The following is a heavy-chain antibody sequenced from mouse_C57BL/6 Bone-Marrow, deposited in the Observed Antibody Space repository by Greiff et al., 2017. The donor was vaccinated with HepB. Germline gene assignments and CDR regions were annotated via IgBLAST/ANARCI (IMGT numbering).Heavy chain of an antibody. Sequence: VQLQQSGPELVKPGASVKIPCKASGYTFTDYNMDWVKQSHGKSLEWIGDINPNNGGTIYNQKFKGKATLTVDKSSSTAYMELRSLTSEDTAVYYCAGSHYYGSSYPYAMDYWGQGTSVTVSS. CDR3: AGSHYYGSSYPYAMDY. V-gene: IGHV1-18*01. J-gene: IGHJ4*01. D-gene: IGHD1-1*01. CDR2: INPNNGGT. CDR1: GYTFTDYN.